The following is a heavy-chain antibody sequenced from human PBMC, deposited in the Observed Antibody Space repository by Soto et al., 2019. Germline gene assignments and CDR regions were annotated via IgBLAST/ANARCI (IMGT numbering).Heavy chain of an antibody. Sequence: GSLRLSCAASGFTFDDYGMSWGRQAPGKGLEWVSGINWNGGSTGYADSVKGRFTISRDNAKNSLYLQMNSLRAEDTALYYCARVPPGGYSGYDSAFDIWGQGTMVTVSS. J-gene: IGHJ3*02. CDR3: ARVPPGGYSGYDSAFDI. D-gene: IGHD5-12*01. CDR1: GFTFDDYG. V-gene: IGHV3-20*04. CDR2: INWNGGST.